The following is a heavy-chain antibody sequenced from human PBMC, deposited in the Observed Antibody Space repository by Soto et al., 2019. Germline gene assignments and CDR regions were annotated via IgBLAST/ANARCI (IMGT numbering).Heavy chain of an antibody. D-gene: IGHD1-26*01. J-gene: IGHJ6*02. CDR1: GFTVSSNY. Sequence: EVQLVESGGGLVQPGGSLRLSCAASGFTVSSNYMSWVRQAPGKGLEWVSVIYSGGSTYYADSVKGRFTISRHNSKNTLYLQMNSLRAEDTAVYYCARDLTLSRSYYRGYYGMDVWGQGTTVTVSS. V-gene: IGHV3-53*04. CDR2: IYSGGST. CDR3: ARDLTLSRSYYRGYYGMDV.